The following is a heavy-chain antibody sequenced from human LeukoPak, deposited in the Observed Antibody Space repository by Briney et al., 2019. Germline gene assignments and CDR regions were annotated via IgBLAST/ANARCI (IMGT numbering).Heavy chain of an antibody. CDR1: GYTFTGYY. D-gene: IGHD2-2*01. CDR3: AREGYCSSTSCYGEGFDY. CDR2: INPNSGGT. V-gene: IGHV1-2*02. J-gene: IGHJ4*02. Sequence: GASVKVSCKASGYTFTGYYMHWVRQAPGQGLEWMGWINPNSGGTNYAQKFQGRVTMTRDTSISTAYMELSRLRSDDTAVYYCAREGYCSSTSCYGEGFDYWGQGTLVTISS.